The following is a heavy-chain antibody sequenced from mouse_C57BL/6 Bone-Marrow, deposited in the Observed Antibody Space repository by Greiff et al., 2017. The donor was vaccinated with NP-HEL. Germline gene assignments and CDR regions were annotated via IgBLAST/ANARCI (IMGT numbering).Heavy chain of an antibody. CDR1: GYTFTSYG. CDR3: ARKGPIYYYGSSLWFAY. J-gene: IGHJ3*01. Sequence: QVQLQQSGAELARPGASVKLSCKASGYTFTSYGISWVKQRTGQGLEWIGEIYPRSGNTYYNEKFKGKATLTADKSSSTAYMELRSLTSEDSAVYFCARKGPIYYYGSSLWFAYWGQGTLVTVSA. V-gene: IGHV1-81*01. D-gene: IGHD1-1*01. CDR2: IYPRSGNT.